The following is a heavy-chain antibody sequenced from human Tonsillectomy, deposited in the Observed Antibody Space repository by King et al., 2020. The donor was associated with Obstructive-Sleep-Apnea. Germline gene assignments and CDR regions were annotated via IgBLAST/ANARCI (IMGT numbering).Heavy chain of an antibody. CDR1: GYTLTELS. CDR2: FDPEEGET. J-gene: IGHJ4*02. Sequence: QLVQSGAEVKKPGASVKVSCKASGYTLTELSIHWMRQAPGKGLEWMGGFDPEEGETINAQKFQGRVTMTEDTSTDTAYMELSSLRSEDTAVYYCVTEYYFGSGPSDYWGQGTLVTVSS. D-gene: IGHD3-10*01. V-gene: IGHV1-24*01. CDR3: VTEYYFGSGPSDY.